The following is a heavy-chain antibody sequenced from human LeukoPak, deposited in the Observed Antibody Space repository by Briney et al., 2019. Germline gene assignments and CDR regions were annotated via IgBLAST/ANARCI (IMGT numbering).Heavy chain of an antibody. CDR2: INSDGSST. CDR1: GFTFSSYW. D-gene: IGHD2-2*01. J-gene: IGHJ2*01. CDR3: ARALQPRGWYFDL. V-gene: IGHV3-74*01. Sequence: PGGSLRLSCAASGFTFSSYWMHWVRQAPGKGRVWVSRINSDGSSTSYADSVKGRFTISRDNAKNTLYLQMNSLRAEDTAVYYCARALQPRGWYFDLWGRGTLVTVSS.